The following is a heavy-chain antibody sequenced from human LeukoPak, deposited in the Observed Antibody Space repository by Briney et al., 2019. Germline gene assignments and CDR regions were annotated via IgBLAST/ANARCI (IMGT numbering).Heavy chain of an antibody. Sequence: PGGSLRLSCAASGSTVLATYMRWVRQAPGKGLEWVSVIYIGGNTYYADSVKGRFTISRDNSKNTLYLQMNSLRAEDTAVYYCVSGGISMLRGGYYFDFWGQGTLVTVSS. CDR2: IYIGGNT. V-gene: IGHV3-53*01. D-gene: IGHD3-10*01. J-gene: IGHJ4*02. CDR1: GSTVLATY. CDR3: VSGGISMLRGGYYFDF.